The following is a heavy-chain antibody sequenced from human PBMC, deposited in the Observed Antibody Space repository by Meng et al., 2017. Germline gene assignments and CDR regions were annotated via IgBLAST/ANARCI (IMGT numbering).Heavy chain of an antibody. CDR3: ARDEDISAAGKLFGDY. CDR1: GYNFPDYY. D-gene: IGHD6-13*01. CDR2: IDPKSGDT. J-gene: IGHJ4*02. V-gene: IGHV1-2*06. Sequence: QVQRVQSGAEVKKPGAPVKVSCKPSGYNFPDYYIHWVRQAPGQGLEWMGRIDPKSGDTHYAQKFQGRVTMTGDTSIGTAYMELRGLRSDDTAVYFCARDEDISAAGKLFGDYWGQGTLVTVSS.